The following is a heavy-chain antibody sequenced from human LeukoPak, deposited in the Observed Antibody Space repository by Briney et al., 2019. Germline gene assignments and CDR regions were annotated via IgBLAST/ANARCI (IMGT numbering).Heavy chain of an antibody. CDR3: ANLDGSGAGSSRLPIDY. V-gene: IGHV3-23*01. J-gene: IGHJ4*02. CDR2: ISGSGGTT. Sequence: GGTLRLSCAASGFAFSTYAMSWVRQAPGKGLEWVSGISGSGGTTYYADSVKGRFTISRDNSKNMLYLQIKSRGAEDTAIYYCANLDGSGAGSSRLPIDYWGQGSLVTVSS. CDR1: GFAFSTYA. D-gene: IGHD3-10*01.